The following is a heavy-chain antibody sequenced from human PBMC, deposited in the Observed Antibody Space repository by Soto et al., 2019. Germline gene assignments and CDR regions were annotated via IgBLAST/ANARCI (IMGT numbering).Heavy chain of an antibody. CDR1: GGSISSNSYY. V-gene: IGHV4-39*01. Sequence: QLQLQESGPGLVKPSETQSLTCTVSGGSISSNSYYWAWIRQPPGKGLEWIGSGYHGGNTYYNPSHKTRVTLSVDTATNQFSLKLKSVTAADTAVYDCAGHLSGYGYLYFEYWGQGILVTVSS. J-gene: IGHJ4*02. D-gene: IGHD5-12*01. CDR3: AGHLSGYGYLYFEY. CDR2: GYHGGNT.